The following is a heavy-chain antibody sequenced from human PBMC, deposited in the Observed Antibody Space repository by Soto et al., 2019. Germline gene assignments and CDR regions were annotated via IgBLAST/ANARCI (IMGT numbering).Heavy chain of an antibody. CDR1: GYTFTSYG. V-gene: IGHV1-18*01. CDR2: ISAYNGST. Sequence: ASVKVSCKASGYTFTSYGISWVRQAPGQGLEWMGWISAYNGSTNYAQKLQGRVTMTTDTSTSTAYMELRSLRSDDAAVYYCARGGGSGSYHYYYYYGMDVWGQGTTVTVSS. CDR3: ARGGGSGSYHYYYYYGMDV. D-gene: IGHD3-10*01. J-gene: IGHJ6*02.